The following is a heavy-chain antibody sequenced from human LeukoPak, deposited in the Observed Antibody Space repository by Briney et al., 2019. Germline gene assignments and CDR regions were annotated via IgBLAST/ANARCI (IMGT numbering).Heavy chain of an antibody. CDR3: ARALAVAGTGY. J-gene: IGHJ4*02. CDR1: GFTFSSYW. D-gene: IGHD6-19*01. V-gene: IGHV3-7*01. Sequence: GGSLRLSCAGSGFTFSSYWMSWVRQAPGKGLEGVANIKEDGSEKYYVDSVKGRFTISRDNAKNSLYLQMNSLRVEDTAVYYCARALAVAGTGYWGQGTLVTVSS. CDR2: IKEDGSEK.